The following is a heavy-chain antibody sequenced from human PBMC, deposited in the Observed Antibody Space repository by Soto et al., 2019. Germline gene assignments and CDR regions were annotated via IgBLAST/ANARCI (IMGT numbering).Heavy chain of an antibody. Sequence: QGHLVQSGAEVKKPGASVKVSCKASGYIFVRYGLSWVRQAPGQGLEWMGWINTYNGDTDYAQEVQGRVTMTTDTSSNTAYMELRYLRSDDTAVYYCARNAQFTDNFSFDFWGQGTLVTVSS. CDR1: GYIFVRYG. CDR3: ARNAQFTDNFSFDF. J-gene: IGHJ4*02. CDR2: INTYNGDT. D-gene: IGHD3-9*01. V-gene: IGHV1-18*01.